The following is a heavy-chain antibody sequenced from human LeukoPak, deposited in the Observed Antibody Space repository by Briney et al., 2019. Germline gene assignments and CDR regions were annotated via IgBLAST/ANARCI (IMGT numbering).Heavy chain of an antibody. Sequence: SETLSLTCTVSGGSISSYYWSWIRQPAGKGLEWIGRIYTSGSTNYNPSLKSRVTMSVDTSKNQFSLKLSSVTAADTAVYYCARDPVVGDPYGSGSANWFDPWGQGTLVIVSS. CDR1: GGSISSYY. CDR3: ARDPVVGDPYGSGSANWFDP. CDR2: IYTSGST. J-gene: IGHJ5*02. D-gene: IGHD3-10*01. V-gene: IGHV4-4*07.